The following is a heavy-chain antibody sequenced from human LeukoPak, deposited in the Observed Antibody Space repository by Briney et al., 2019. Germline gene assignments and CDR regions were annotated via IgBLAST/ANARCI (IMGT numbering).Heavy chain of an antibody. CDR3: ARAESPQWLVVLVFDY. J-gene: IGHJ4*02. V-gene: IGHV1-46*01. CDR1: GYTFTSYY. CDR2: INPSGGST. Sequence: ASVKVSCTASGYTFTSYYMHWVRQAPGQGLEWMGIINPSGGSTSYAQKFQGRVTMTRDTSTSTVYMELSSLRSEDTAVYYCARAESPQWLVVLVFDYWGQGTLVTVSS. D-gene: IGHD6-19*01.